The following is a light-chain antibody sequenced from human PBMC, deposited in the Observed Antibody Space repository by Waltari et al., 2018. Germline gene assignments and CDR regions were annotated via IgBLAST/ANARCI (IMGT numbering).Light chain of an antibody. CDR3: LQHHTYPFT. V-gene: IGKV1-17*01. Sequence: DIQMTQSPSSLSASVGDRVTITCRASQGIRSDLGWYQQKPGKAPKRLIFAASSLLSGVPSRFSGSGSGTEFTLTISSLQPEDFATYYCLQHHTYPFTFGPGTKVDIK. CDR2: AAS. CDR1: QGIRSD. J-gene: IGKJ3*01.